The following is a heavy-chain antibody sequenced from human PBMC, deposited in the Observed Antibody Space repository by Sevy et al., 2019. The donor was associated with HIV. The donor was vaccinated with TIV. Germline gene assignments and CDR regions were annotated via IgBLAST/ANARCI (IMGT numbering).Heavy chain of an antibody. CDR3: ARESLAVAGWARRVFDI. Sequence: GESLKISCAASGFTFSSYWMSWVRQAPGKGLEWVANIKQDGSEKYYVDSVKGRFTISRDNAKNSLYLQMNSLRAEDTAVYYCARESLAVAGWARRVFDIWGQGTMVTVSS. CDR1: GFTFSSYW. CDR2: IKQDGSEK. V-gene: IGHV3-7*03. J-gene: IGHJ3*02. D-gene: IGHD6-19*01.